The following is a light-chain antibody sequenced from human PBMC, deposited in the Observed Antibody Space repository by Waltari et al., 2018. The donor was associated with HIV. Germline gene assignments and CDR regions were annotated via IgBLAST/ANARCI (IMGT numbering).Light chain of an antibody. CDR2: VTI. J-gene: IGLJ2*01. CDR1: SSNIGAGYD. V-gene: IGLV1-40*01. Sequence: QSVLTQPPSVSGAPGQRVTISCTGSSSNIGAGYDVHWYQQLPGTAPKLLINVTINRPSGVSDRFSDFKSGTSASLAITGLQTEDEADYYCQSYDVSLSGSIFGGGTKLTVL. CDR3: QSYDVSLSGSI.